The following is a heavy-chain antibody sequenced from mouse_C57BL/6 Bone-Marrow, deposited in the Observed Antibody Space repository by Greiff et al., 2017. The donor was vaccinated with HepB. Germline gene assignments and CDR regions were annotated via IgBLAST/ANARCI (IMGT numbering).Heavy chain of an antibody. CDR3: ARYWYYGSSYWYFDV. Sequence: VQLQESGAELARPGASVKMSCKASGYTFTSYTMHWVKQRPGQGLEWIGYINPSSGYTKYNQKFKDKATLTADKSSSTAYMQLSSLTSEDTAVYYCARYWYYGSSYWYFDVWGTGTTVTVSS. CDR2: INPSSGYT. J-gene: IGHJ1*03. V-gene: IGHV1-4*01. CDR1: GYTFTSYT. D-gene: IGHD1-1*01.